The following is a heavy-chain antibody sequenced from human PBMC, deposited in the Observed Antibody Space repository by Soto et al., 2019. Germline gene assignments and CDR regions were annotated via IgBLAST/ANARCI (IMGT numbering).Heavy chain of an antibody. J-gene: IGHJ5*02. CDR3: ATESIRTCCGNWFDP. V-gene: IGHV3-23*01. CDR2: ISGSGGST. Sequence: ELLLLESGGGLVQPGGSLRLSCAASGFIFSSYAMSWVRQAPGKGLEWVSAISGSGGSTYYADSVKGRFTTTRDNSRNTSYLQRIILRVEDTAVYYCATESIRTCCGNWFDPWGQGTLVTVSS. CDR1: GFIFSSYA. D-gene: IGHD2-2*01.